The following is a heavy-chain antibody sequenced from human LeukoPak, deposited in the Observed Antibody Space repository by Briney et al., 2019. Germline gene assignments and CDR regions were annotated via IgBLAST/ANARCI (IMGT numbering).Heavy chain of an antibody. CDR3: AREREYCSGGSCREIDY. V-gene: IGHV4-39*07. CDR2: IYYSGST. CDR1: GGSISSSSYY. J-gene: IGHJ4*02. D-gene: IGHD2-15*01. Sequence: SETLSLTCTVSGGSISSSSYYWGWIRQPPGKGLEWIGSIYYSGSTYYNPSLKSRVTISVDTSKNQFSLKLSPVTAADTAVYYCAREREYCSGGSCREIDYWGQGTLVTVSS.